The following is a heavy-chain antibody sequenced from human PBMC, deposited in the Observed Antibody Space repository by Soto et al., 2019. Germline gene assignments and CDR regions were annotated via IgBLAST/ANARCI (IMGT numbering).Heavy chain of an antibody. CDR2: ISAYNGNT. D-gene: IGHD3-3*01. Sequence: ASVKVSCKASGYTFISYGISWVRQAPGQGLEWMGWISAYNGNTNYAQKLQGRVTMTTDTSTSTAYMELRSLRSDDTAVYYCARVTPPTYYDFWSGYYWLDYWGQGTLVTVSS. CDR1: GYTFISYG. V-gene: IGHV1-18*01. CDR3: ARVTPPTYYDFWSGYYWLDY. J-gene: IGHJ4*02.